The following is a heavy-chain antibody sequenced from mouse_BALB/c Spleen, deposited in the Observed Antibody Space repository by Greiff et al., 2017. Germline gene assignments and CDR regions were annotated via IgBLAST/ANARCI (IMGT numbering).Heavy chain of an antibody. CDR2: IYPSDSYT. D-gene: IGHD3-3*01. J-gene: IGHJ4*01. CDR3: TRRDGASYAMDY. CDR1: GYTFTSYW. V-gene: IGHV1-69*02. Sequence: QVQLQQPGAELVRPGASVKLSCKASGYTFTSYWINWVKQRPGQGLEWIGNIYPSDSYTNYNQKFKDKATLTVDKSSSTAYMQLSSPTSEDSAVYYCTRRDGASYAMDYWGQGTSVTVSS.